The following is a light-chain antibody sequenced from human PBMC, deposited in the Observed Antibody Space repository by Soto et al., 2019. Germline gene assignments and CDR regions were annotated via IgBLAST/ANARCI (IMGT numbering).Light chain of an antibody. CDR1: SSDVGSYTY. CDR2: EVN. J-gene: IGLJ1*01. Sequence: HSALTQPASVSVSPRQSITISCTGASSDVGSYTYVSWYQQHPGKAPKLMIYEVNNRPSGVSNRFSGSKSGNTASLTISGLQAEDEADYYCSSYTSSSTLYVFGTGTKVTVL. V-gene: IGLV2-14*01. CDR3: SSYTSSSTLYV.